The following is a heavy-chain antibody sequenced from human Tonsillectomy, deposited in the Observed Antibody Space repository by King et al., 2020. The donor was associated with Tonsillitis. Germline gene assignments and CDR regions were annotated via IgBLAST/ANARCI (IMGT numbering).Heavy chain of an antibody. CDR3: AKHRSGSGGRLYYGMDV. CDR2: ISYDGSSK. Sequence: VQLVESGGGVVQPGRSLRLSCAASGFTFSSYGMHWVRQAPGKGLEWVAVISYDGSSKYYADSVKGRFTISRDNSKNTLYLQMNSLRAEDTAVYYCAKHRSGSGGRLYYGMDVWGQGTTVTVSS. V-gene: IGHV3-30*18. CDR1: GFTFSSYG. J-gene: IGHJ6*02. D-gene: IGHD2-15*01.